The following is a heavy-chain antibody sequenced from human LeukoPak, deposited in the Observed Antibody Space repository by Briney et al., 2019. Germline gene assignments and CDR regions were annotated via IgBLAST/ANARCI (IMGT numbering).Heavy chain of an antibody. CDR3: ASGVLSSSWYFGC. Sequence: SETLSLTCTVSGGSISSYYWSWIRQPPGKGLEWIGYIYYSGSTNYNPSLKSRVTISVDTSKNQFSLKLSSVTAADTAVYYCASGVLSSSWYFGCWGQGTLVTVSS. V-gene: IGHV4-59*08. J-gene: IGHJ4*02. D-gene: IGHD6-13*01. CDR1: GGSISSYY. CDR2: IYYSGST.